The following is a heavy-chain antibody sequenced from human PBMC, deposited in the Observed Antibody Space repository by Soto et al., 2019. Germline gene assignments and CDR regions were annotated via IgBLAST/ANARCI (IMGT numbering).Heavy chain of an antibody. J-gene: IGHJ4*02. CDR2: IIPIFGTA. CDR1: GGTFSSYA. D-gene: IGHD6-19*01. Sequence: QVQLVQSGAEVKKPGSSVKVSCKASGGTFSSYAISWVRQAPGQGLEWMGGIIPIFGTANYAQKFQGRVTITADESTSTAYMERSSLRAEDTAVYYCARVSSGWYDRWYFDYWGQGTLVTVSS. CDR3: ARVSSGWYDRWYFDY. V-gene: IGHV1-69*12.